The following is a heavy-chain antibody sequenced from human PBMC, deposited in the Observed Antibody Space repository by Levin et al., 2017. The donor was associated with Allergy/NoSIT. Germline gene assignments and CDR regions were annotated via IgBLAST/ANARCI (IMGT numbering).Heavy chain of an antibody. D-gene: IGHD2-15*01. V-gene: IGHV1-2*02. CDR2: INPNSGGT. CDR1: GYTFTGYY. J-gene: IGHJ5*02. CDR3: AVRKPGYCSGGSCDWWFDP. Sequence: GESLKISCKASGYTFTGYYMHWVRQAPGQGLEWMGWINPNSGGTNYAQKFQGRVTMTRDTSISTAYMELSRLRSDDTAVYYCAVRKPGYCSGGSCDWWFDPWGQGTLVTVSS.